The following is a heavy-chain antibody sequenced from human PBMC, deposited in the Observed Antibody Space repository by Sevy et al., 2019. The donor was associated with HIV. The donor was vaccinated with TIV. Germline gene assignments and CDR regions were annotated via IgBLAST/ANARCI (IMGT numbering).Heavy chain of an antibody. V-gene: IGHV3-48*01. D-gene: IGHD3-3*01. Sequence: GESLKISCAASGFTFSSYSMNWVRQAPGKGLEWVSYISSSSSTIYYADSVKGRFTISRDNAKNSLYLQMNSLRAEDTAVYYCARDQIKRTIFGVVIQSYFDYWGQRTLVTVSS. CDR1: GFTFSSYS. CDR2: ISSSSSTI. J-gene: IGHJ4*02. CDR3: ARDQIKRTIFGVVIQSYFDY.